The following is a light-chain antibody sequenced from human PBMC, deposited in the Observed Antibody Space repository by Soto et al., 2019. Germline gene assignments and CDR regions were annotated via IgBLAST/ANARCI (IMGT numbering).Light chain of an antibody. J-gene: IGKJ1*01. CDR1: QSVSSNH. CDR2: GGS. CDR3: QQYSSSRT. Sequence: DIMLTQSPGTLSLSPGERATLYCRASQSVSSNHLAWYQQKPGQAPRLLIYGGSSRATGIPVRFSGSGSETDFTLTITRLEPEDFAMYYCQQYSSSRTFGQGTKVDNK. V-gene: IGKV3-20*01.